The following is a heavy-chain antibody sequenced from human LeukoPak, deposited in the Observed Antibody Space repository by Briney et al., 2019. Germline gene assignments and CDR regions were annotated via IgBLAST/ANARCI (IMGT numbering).Heavy chain of an antibody. CDR2: IIPIFGTA. CDR1: GGTFSSYA. Sequence: ASVKVSCKASGGTFSSYAISWVRQAPGQGLEWMGGIIPIFGTANYAQKFQGRVTITTDESTSTAYMELSSLRSEDTAVYYCARDSGYYDFWSGLNYYYYYYMDVWGKGTTVTVSS. D-gene: IGHD3-3*01. V-gene: IGHV1-69*05. J-gene: IGHJ6*03. CDR3: ARDSGYYDFWSGLNYYYYYYMDV.